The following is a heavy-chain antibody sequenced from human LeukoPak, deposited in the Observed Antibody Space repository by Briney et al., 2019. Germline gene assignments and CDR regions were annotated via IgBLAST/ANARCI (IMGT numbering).Heavy chain of an antibody. CDR1: GFIFSSYA. CDR3: GGGWYFFDY. CDR2: ISYDGGNK. D-gene: IGHD6-19*01. Sequence: AGGSLRLSCAASGFIFSSYAMSWVRQAPGKGLEWVAVISYDGGNKYYAESVKGRFTISRDNSKNTLYLQMNSLRAEDTAIYYCGGGWYFFDYWGQGTLVTVSS. J-gene: IGHJ4*02. V-gene: IGHV3-30*03.